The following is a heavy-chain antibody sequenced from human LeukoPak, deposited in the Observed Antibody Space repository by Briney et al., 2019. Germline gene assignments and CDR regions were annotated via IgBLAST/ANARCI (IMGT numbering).Heavy chain of an antibody. CDR1: GFTFSNNW. CDR3: GRWGLNAALDR. V-gene: IGHV3-7*01. CDR2: INPDGSDK. J-gene: IGHJ5*02. D-gene: IGHD2-15*01. Sequence: GGSLRLSCAASGFTFSNNWMGWVRQAPGKGLEWVANINPDGSDKYYVDSVKGRFTVSRDNAQKPLYLQMNSLTAEDSAVYYCGRWGLNAALDRWGQGSLVTVSS.